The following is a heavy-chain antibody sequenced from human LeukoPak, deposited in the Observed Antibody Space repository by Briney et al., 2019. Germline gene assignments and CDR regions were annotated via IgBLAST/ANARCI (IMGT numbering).Heavy chain of an antibody. Sequence: PGGSLRLSCAASGFTVSSNYMSWIRQPPGKGLEWIGYIYYSGSTNYNPSLKSRVTISVDTSKNQFSLKLSSVTAADTAVYYCARRSLLRYFDWSTQGADYFDYWGQGTLVTVSS. J-gene: IGHJ4*02. D-gene: IGHD3-9*01. CDR2: IYYSGST. CDR3: ARRSLLRYFDWSTQGADYFDY. CDR1: GFTVSSNY. V-gene: IGHV4-59*08.